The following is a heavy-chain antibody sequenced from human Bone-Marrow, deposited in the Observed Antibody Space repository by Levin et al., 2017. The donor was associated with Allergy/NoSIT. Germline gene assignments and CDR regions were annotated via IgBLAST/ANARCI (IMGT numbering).Heavy chain of an antibody. D-gene: IGHD3-16*01. CDR2: IYPDDSDT. CDR1: GYSFTSYW. CDR3: ATASGDVWDRAFDS. Sequence: GESLKISCKASGYSFTSYWIGWVRQMPGKGLEWMGIIYPDDSDTKYRPAFQGQVTISADKSITTAYLQWNSLRISDSAMYFCATASGDVWDRAFDSWGQGTKVTVSS. J-gene: IGHJ3*02. V-gene: IGHV5-51*01.